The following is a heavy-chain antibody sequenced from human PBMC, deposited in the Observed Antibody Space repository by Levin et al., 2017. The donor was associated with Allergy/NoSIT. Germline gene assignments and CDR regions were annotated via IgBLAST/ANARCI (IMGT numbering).Heavy chain of an antibody. V-gene: IGHV3-33*08. Sequence: QAGGSLRLSCAASGFTFSSFGMHWVRQAPGKGLEWVAVMWFDEGNKYYADSVEGRFNISRDNFKNTLYLEMSNLRTEDTAVYYCARDVGEDWELSLGGFQYWGQGTLVTVSS. J-gene: IGHJ1*01. CDR3: ARDVGEDWELSLGGFQY. D-gene: IGHD3-16*02. CDR1: GFTFSSFG. CDR2: MWFDEGNK.